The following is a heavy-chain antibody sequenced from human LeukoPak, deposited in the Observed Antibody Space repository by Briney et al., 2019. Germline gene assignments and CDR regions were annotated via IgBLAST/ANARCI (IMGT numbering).Heavy chain of an antibody. CDR2: INWNGGST. J-gene: IGHJ4*02. CDR1: GFTFDDYG. V-gene: IGHV3-20*04. Sequence: PAGSLRLSCAASGFTFDDYGMSWVRRAPGKGLEWVSGINWNGGSTGYADSVKGRFTISRDNAKNSLYLQMNSLRAEDTALYYCARDSDSGSYLPHYWGQGTLVTVSS. CDR3: ARDSDSGSYLPHY. D-gene: IGHD1-26*01.